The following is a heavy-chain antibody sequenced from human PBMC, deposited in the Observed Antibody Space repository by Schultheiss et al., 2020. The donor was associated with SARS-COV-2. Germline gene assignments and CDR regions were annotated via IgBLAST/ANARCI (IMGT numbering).Heavy chain of an antibody. CDR3: ARDSTIFGENAFDI. J-gene: IGHJ3*02. CDR2: IYHSGST. V-gene: IGHV4-59*01. Sequence: SETLSLTCTVSGGSISSYYWSWIRQPPGKGLEWIGSIYHSGSTYYNPSLKSRVTMSVDTSKNQFSLKLSSVTAADTAVYYCARDSTIFGENAFDIWGQGTMVTVSS. CDR1: GGSISSYY. D-gene: IGHD3-3*01.